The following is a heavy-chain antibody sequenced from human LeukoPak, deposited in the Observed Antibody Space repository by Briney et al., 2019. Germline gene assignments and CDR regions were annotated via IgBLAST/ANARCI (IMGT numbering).Heavy chain of an antibody. D-gene: IGHD3-22*01. CDR3: ARDFGYQDSSGYYSFDY. J-gene: IGHJ4*02. CDR2: LSGRSKSI. V-gene: IGHV3-48*02. CDR1: GFTFTTYG. Sequence: PGGSLRLSCAASGFTFTTYGMNWLRQAPGKGLEWVSYLSGRSKSIYYAESVKGRFTISRDNAKNSLYLQMNSLRDEDTAVYYWARDFGYQDSSGYYSFDYWGQGTLVTVSS.